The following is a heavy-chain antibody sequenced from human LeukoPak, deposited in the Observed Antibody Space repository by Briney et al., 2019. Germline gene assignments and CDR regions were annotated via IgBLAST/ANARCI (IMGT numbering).Heavy chain of an antibody. Sequence: GGSLRLSCAASGFTFSRYSMNWVRQAPGKGLEWVSSISISSNYIYYADSVKGRFTISRDNAKNSLYLQVNSLRAVDTAVYYCARGSRFGVVGRDAFDIWGQGTVVTVSS. D-gene: IGHD3-3*01. J-gene: IGHJ3*02. V-gene: IGHV3-21*01. CDR3: ARGSRFGVVGRDAFDI. CDR2: ISISSNYI. CDR1: GFTFSRYS.